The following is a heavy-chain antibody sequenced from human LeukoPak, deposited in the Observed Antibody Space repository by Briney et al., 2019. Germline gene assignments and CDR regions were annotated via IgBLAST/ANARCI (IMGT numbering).Heavy chain of an antibody. D-gene: IGHD4-23*01. Sequence: QAPGQGLEWMGWINPNSGGTNYAQKFQGRVSMTRDTSISTAYMELSRLRSDDTAVYYCARANYGGNNWFDPWGQGTLVTVSS. CDR3: ARANYGGNNWFDP. CDR2: INPNSGGT. V-gene: IGHV1-2*02. J-gene: IGHJ5*02.